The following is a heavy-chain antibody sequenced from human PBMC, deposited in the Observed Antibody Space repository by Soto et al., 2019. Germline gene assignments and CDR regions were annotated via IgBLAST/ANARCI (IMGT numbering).Heavy chain of an antibody. D-gene: IGHD5-18*01. Sequence: GGFLRLSCAASGFTFSSYDMHWVRQATGKGLEWVSAIGTAGDTYYPGSVKGRFTISRENAKNSLYLQMNSLRAEDTAVYYCARGQLYSYGLLTGTPNYGMDVWGQGTTVTVSS. CDR3: ARGQLYSYGLLTGTPNYGMDV. CDR1: GFTFSSYD. CDR2: IGTAGDT. J-gene: IGHJ6*02. V-gene: IGHV3-13*01.